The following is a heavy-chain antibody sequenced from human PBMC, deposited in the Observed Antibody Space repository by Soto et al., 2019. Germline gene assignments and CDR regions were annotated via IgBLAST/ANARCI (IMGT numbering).Heavy chain of an antibody. J-gene: IGHJ4*02. CDR1: GFMFSNHG. V-gene: IGHV3-33*01. CDR2: IWSDGNNR. CDR3: VRGANCNDEASDY. Sequence: VQLVESGGGVVQPGRSLRLSCAASGFMFSNHGMHWVRQAPGKGLEWVAVIWSDGNNRYYADSVKGRFTISRDNSKNTVYLQMNSLRAEDTAVYYCVRGANCNDEASDYWGQGTLVTVSS. D-gene: IGHD1-1*01.